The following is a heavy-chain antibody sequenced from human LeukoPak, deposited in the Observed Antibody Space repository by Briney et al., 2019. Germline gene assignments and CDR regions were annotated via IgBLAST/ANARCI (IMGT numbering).Heavy chain of an antibody. D-gene: IGHD2-15*01. CDR3: ARIHRYCSGGACYVLDN. V-gene: IGHV4-59*02. CDR1: GGSVSGYY. Sequence: SETLSLTCVVSGGSVSGYYWGWIRQPPGRGLEWIGYVYYSGNTNYNPSFKSRITISVDTSRNQFSLQLSSVTAADTAVYYCARIHRYCSGGACYVLDNWGQGTLVAVSS. J-gene: IGHJ4*02. CDR2: VYYSGNT.